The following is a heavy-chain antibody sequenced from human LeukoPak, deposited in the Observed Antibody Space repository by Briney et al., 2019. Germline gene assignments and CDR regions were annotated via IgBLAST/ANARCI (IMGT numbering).Heavy chain of an antibody. CDR1: GFTFSTHW. CDR2: ISWDGGST. Sequence: PGGSLRLSCAASGFTFSTHWMSWVRQAPGKGLEWVSLISWDGGSTYYADSVKGRFTISRDNSKNSLYLQMNSLRAEDTAVYYCAKDDYIVVVVAANFGHFDYWGQGTLVTVSS. J-gene: IGHJ4*02. D-gene: IGHD2-15*01. V-gene: IGHV3-43D*03. CDR3: AKDDYIVVVVAANFGHFDY.